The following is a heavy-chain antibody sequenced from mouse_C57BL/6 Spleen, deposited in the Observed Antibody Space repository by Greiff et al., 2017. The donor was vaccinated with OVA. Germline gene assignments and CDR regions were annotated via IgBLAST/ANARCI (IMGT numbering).Heavy chain of an antibody. CDR2: ISDGGSYT. V-gene: IGHV5-4*01. Sequence: EVQLVESGGGLVKPGGSLKLSCAASGFTFSSYAMSWVRQTPEKRLEWVATISDGGSYTYYPDNVKGRFTISRDNAKNNLYLQMSHLKSEDTAMYYCARAYDYDALYFDVWGTGTTVTVSS. D-gene: IGHD2-4*01. J-gene: IGHJ1*03. CDR3: ARAYDYDALYFDV. CDR1: GFTFSSYA.